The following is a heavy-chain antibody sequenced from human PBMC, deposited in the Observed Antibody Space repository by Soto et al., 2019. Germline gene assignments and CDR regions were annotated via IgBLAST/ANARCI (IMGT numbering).Heavy chain of an antibody. CDR1: GFTFSSYG. CDR3: AKDFLVVVTAYYFDY. D-gene: IGHD3-22*01. Sequence: GGSLRLSCAASGFTFSSYGMHWVRQAPGKGLEWVAVISYDGSNKYYADSVKGRFTISRDNSKNTLYLQMNSLRAEDTAVYYCAKDFLVVVTAYYFDYWGQGTLVTVSS. CDR2: ISYDGSNK. V-gene: IGHV3-30*18. J-gene: IGHJ4*02.